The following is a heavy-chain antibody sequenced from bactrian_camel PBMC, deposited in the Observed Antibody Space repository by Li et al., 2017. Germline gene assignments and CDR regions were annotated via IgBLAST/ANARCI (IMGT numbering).Heavy chain of an antibody. CDR1: GYTQGHHC. CDR2: IYSHGSVT. Sequence: QVQLVESGGGSVQAGGSLRLSCAASGYTQGHHCMGWFRQAPGKEREGVATIYSHGSVTAYTESVKGRFTISMDANTLYLQMNSLKINDTAMYYCRKRELRGQGTQVTVS. J-gene: IGHJ4*01. CDR3: RKREL. V-gene: IGHV3S14*01. D-gene: IGHD7*01.